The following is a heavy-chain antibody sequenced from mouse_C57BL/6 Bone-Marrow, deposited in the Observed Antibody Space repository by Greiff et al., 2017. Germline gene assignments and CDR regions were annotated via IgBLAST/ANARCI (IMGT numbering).Heavy chain of an antibody. CDR1: GFTFSSYA. Sequence: EVHLVESGGGLVKPGGSLKLSCAASGFTFSSYAMSWVRQPPEKRLEWVATISDGGSYTYYPANVKGRFTISRDNAKNNLYLQMSHLKSEDTAMYYCARDRRAYWGQGTLVTVSA. CDR3: ARDRRAY. V-gene: IGHV5-4*01. J-gene: IGHJ3*01. CDR2: ISDGGSYT.